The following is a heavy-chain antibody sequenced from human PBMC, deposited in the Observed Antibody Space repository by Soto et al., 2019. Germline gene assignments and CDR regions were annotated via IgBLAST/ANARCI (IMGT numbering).Heavy chain of an antibody. J-gene: IGHJ4*02. CDR2: MSGRRSNI. CDR3: AKNKAGGAWSVFDF. CDR1: GFTFNNYA. Sequence: EVQLLEVGGGLVQPGGSLSLSCVASGFTFNNYAMSWDRQAPGKGIEWVSVMSGRRSNIYHAGSVNGGFTISRDDSNNTLTLQIDSLGDEDTAIDYCAKNKAGGAWSVFDFWGQGTRVTVSS. V-gene: IGHV3-23*01. D-gene: IGHD3-10*01.